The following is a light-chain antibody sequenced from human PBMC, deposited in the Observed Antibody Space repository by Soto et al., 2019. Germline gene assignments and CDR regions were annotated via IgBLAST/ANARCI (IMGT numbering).Light chain of an antibody. J-gene: IGLJ1*01. CDR2: VVS. Sequence: QSALTQPASVSGSPGQSITISCTGTSSDVGGYNYVSWYQHHPGKAPNLMIYVVSNRPSGVSNRLSGSKSGNTASLTISGLQAEDEADYYCSSYTSSSTLVFGTGTKVTVL. CDR3: SSYTSSSTLV. V-gene: IGLV2-14*03. CDR1: SSDVGGYNY.